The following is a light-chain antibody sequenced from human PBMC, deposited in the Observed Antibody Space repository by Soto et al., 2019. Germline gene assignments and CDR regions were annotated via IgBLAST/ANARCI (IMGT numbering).Light chain of an antibody. CDR2: SAS. J-gene: IGKJ1*01. V-gene: IGKV1-5*01. CDR3: QQYYSPPRT. Sequence: GDRVTITCRASQSIGRWLAWYQQKPGKAPKLLIYSASNLQSGVPDRFSGSGSGTDFTLTISSLQAEDVAVYYCQQYYSPPRTFGQGTKVDIK. CDR1: QSIGRW.